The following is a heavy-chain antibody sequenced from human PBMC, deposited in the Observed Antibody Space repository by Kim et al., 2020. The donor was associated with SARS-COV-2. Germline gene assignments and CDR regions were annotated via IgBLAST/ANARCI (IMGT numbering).Heavy chain of an antibody. V-gene: IGHV1-69*13. CDR3: ARVRDRGYSYGVFDY. Sequence: SVKVSCKASGGTFSSYAISWVRQAPGQGLEWMGGIIPIFGTANYAQKFQGRVTITADESTSTAYMELSSLRSEDTAVYYCARVRDRGYSYGVFDYWGQGTLVTVSS. CDR1: GGTFSSYA. D-gene: IGHD5-18*01. CDR2: IIPIFGTA. J-gene: IGHJ4*02.